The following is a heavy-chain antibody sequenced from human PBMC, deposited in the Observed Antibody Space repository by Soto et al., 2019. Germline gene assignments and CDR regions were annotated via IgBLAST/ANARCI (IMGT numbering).Heavy chain of an antibody. V-gene: IGHV3-53*01. CDR3: ERGDYCISTSCYEGWFDP. Sequence: EVQLVESGGGLIQPGGSLRLSCAASGFTVSSNYMSWVRQAPGKGLEWVSVIYSGGSTYYADSVKGRFTISRDNSKNTLYLQRNSLRDEDTAVYYCERGDYCISTSCYEGWFDPWGQGTLVTVSS. D-gene: IGHD2-2*01. CDR2: IYSGGST. J-gene: IGHJ5*02. CDR1: GFTVSSNY.